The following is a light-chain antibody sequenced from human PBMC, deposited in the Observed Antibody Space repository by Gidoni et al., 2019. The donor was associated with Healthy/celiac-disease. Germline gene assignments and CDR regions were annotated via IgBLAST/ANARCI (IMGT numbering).Light chain of an antibody. V-gene: IGKV3-15*01. CDR3: QQYHSRSYT. Sequence: EIVLTQSPATLSVSPGERATLSCRASQSVSSNLAWYQQKPGQAPRLLIYGASTRATGIPARFSGSGSGTEFTLTISSLQSEDFAVYYCQQYHSRSYTFGQGTKLEIK. CDR2: GAS. J-gene: IGKJ2*01. CDR1: QSVSSN.